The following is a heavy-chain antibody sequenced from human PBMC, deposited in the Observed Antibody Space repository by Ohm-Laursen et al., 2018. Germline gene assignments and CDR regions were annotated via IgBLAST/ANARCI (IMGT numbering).Heavy chain of an antibody. J-gene: IGHJ3*02. CDR1: GGSISGYY. CDR3: ARHDITKAFNI. CDR2: IHSSGST. V-gene: IGHV4-4*07. Sequence: SDTLSLTCTVSGGSISGYYWSWIRQTAGKGLEWIGRIHSSGSTNYNPSLQSRVTMSEDTSKNQFSLRLSSVTAADTAVYFCARHDITKAFNIWGQGTLVTVSS.